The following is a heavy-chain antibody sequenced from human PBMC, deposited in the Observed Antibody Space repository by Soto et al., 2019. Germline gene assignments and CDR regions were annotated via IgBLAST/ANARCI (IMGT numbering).Heavy chain of an antibody. CDR3: ARRYGSSFDF. D-gene: IGHD4-17*01. V-gene: IGHV4-59*08. J-gene: IGHJ4*02. CDR2: IYYSGST. CDR1: GGYISSYY. Sequence: SETLSLTCTVSGGYISSYYWSWIRQSPGKGLEWIGYIYYSGSTTYNPSLKSRVTISVDTSKNQFSLKLSSVTAADTAVFYCARRYGSSFDFWGQGTLVTVS.